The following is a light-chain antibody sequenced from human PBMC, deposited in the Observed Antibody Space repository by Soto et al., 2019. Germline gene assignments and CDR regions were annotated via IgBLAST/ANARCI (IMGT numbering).Light chain of an antibody. CDR3: HQYGSSPLT. J-gene: IGKJ4*01. Sequence: DIVLTQSPGTLSLSPGERATLSCRASQSVSSNYLAWYQQKPGQTPKVLIYRASTRATGIPDRFSGSGSGTEFTITISRLEAEDFAVYYCHQYGSSPLTFGGGTKVESK. CDR2: RAS. CDR1: QSVSSNY. V-gene: IGKV3-20*01.